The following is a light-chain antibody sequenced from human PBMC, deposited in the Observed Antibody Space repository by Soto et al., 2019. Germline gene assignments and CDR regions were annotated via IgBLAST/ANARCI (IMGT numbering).Light chain of an antibody. CDR2: LGS. V-gene: IGKV2-28*01. Sequence: DIVMTQSPLSLPVTPGEPASFSCRSSQSLLHSNAYNYLDWYLQKPGQSPQLLIYLGSNRASGVPDRFSGSGSGTDFTLKISRVEAEDVGVYYCMQALQTPYTFGQGTKLEI. CDR1: QSLLHSNAYNY. CDR3: MQALQTPYT. J-gene: IGKJ2*01.